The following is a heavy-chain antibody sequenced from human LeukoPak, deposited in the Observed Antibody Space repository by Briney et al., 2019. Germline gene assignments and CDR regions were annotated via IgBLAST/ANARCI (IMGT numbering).Heavy chain of an antibody. CDR2: INHSGST. CDR1: GGSFSGYY. J-gene: IGHJ4*02. CDR3: ASGSSRRYII. V-gene: IGHV4-34*01. Sequence: SETLSLTCAVYGGSFSGYYWSWIRQPPGKGLEWIGEINHSGSTNYNPSLKSRVTISVDTSKNQFSLKLSSVTAADTAVYYCASGSSRRYIIWGQGTLVTVSS. D-gene: IGHD6-13*01.